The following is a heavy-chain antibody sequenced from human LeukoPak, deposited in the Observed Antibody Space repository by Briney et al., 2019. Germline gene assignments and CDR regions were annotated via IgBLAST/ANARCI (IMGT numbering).Heavy chain of an antibody. Sequence: VRSLRLSCAASGFTLAEDVTNWARQATGQGLDWSSGGGWNSGSIAYAASVKGRFTISRDTAKNSLYLQMNTLRAEDTALYYCAKDRCTNGVCYDGMDVWGQGTTVTVSS. CDR2: GGWNSGSI. V-gene: IGHV3-9*01. J-gene: IGHJ6*02. CDR3: AKDRCTNGVCYDGMDV. D-gene: IGHD2-8*01. CDR1: GFTLAEDV.